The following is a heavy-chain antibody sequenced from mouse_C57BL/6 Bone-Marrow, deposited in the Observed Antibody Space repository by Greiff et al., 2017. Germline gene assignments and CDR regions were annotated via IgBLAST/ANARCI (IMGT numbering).Heavy chain of an antibody. Sequence: QVQLQQPGAELVMPGASVKLSCKASGYTFTSYWMHWVKQRPGQGLEWIGEIDPSDSYTNYNQKFKGKSTLTVDKSSSTAYMQLSSLTSEDSAVYYCATVYYYGSSFAYWGQGTLVTGSA. V-gene: IGHV1-69*01. J-gene: IGHJ3*01. CDR3: ATVYYYGSSFAY. D-gene: IGHD1-1*01. CDR2: IDPSDSYT. CDR1: GYTFTSYW.